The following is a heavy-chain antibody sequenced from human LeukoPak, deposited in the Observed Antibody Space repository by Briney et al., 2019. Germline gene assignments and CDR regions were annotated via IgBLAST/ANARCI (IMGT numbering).Heavy chain of an antibody. CDR2: ISRSSSII. J-gene: IGHJ3*02. CDR1: GCTFSDYS. CDR3: ARDPRAFDI. V-gene: IGHV3-48*02. Sequence: PGGSLRLSCAGSGCTFSDYSMNWVRQAPGKGLEWVSYISRSSSIIYYADSVKGRFTISRDNAKNSLYLQMNSLRDEDTAVYYCARDPRAFDIWDQGTMVTVSS.